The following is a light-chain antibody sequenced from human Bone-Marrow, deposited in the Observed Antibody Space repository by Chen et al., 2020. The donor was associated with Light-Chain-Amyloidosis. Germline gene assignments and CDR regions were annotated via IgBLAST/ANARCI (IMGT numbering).Light chain of an antibody. CDR2: DDS. CDR3: QVWDRSSDRPV. CDR1: NIGSTS. V-gene: IGLV3-21*02. J-gene: IGLJ3*02. Sequence: SHVLTQPSSVSVAPGQTATIACGGNNIGSTSVHWYQQTPGQAPLLVVYDDSDRPSGIPERLSGSNSGNTATLTISRVEAGDEADYYCQVWDRSSDRPVFGGGTELTVL.